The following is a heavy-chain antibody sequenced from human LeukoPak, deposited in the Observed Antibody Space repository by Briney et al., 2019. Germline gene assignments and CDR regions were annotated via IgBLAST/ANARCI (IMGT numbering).Heavy chain of an antibody. J-gene: IGHJ3*02. V-gene: IGHV3-23*01. Sequence: GGSLRLSCAASGFTFTSYSMNWVRQAPGKGLEWVSTISGGGGNTYYADSVKGRFTISRDNSKNTLYLQMNSLRAEDTAVYYCGKNRYSGSLSPFDIWGQGTMVTVSS. D-gene: IGHD1-26*01. CDR1: GFTFTSYS. CDR3: GKNRYSGSLSPFDI. CDR2: ISGGGGNT.